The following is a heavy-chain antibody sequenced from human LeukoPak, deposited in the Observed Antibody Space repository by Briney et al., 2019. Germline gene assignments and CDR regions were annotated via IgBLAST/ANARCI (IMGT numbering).Heavy chain of an antibody. D-gene: IGHD5-18*01. Sequence: PSETLSLTCAVSGGSISSSHWWIGVRQPPGKGLEWIGEIYHSGSTSYNPNLKSRVTVSRDKSKNQFSLKLNSVTAADTAVYYCARGVTAMAVDYWGQGTLVTVSS. V-gene: IGHV4-4*02. CDR1: GGSISSSHW. J-gene: IGHJ4*02. CDR2: IYHSGST. CDR3: ARGVTAMAVDY.